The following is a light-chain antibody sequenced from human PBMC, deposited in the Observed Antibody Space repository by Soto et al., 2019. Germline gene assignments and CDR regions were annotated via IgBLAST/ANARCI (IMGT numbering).Light chain of an antibody. CDR1: QSLLHSNGYNY. J-gene: IGKJ2*01. CDR2: LGS. V-gene: IGKV2-28*01. Sequence: DIVMTQSPLSLPVTPGEPASISCRSSQSLLHSNGYNYLDWYLQKPGQSPQLLIYLGSNRASGLPDRFSGSGSGTDFTLKISRVEAEDVGVYYCMQALQTRTFGQGTKLEIK. CDR3: MQALQTRT.